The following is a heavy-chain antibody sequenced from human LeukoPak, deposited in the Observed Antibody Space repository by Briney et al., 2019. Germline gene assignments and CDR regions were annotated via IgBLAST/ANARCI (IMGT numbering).Heavy chain of an antibody. V-gene: IGHV4-59*01. CDR1: GASISSYY. CDR2: VHYSGGT. D-gene: IGHD6-25*01. J-gene: IGHJ4*02. CDR3: ARREAMTAADFFDN. Sequence: SETLSLTCSVSGASISSYYWSWIRQPPGKGLEWIGNVHYSGGTNHNPSLKSRVTISVDTSKSQFSLKLSSVTAADTATYCCARREAMTAADFFDNWGQGTLVTVSS.